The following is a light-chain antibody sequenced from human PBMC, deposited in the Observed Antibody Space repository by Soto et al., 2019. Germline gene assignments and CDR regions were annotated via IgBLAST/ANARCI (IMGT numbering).Light chain of an antibody. CDR2: EGS. CDR3: SSYAGNSNVL. CDR1: SSDVGSYNL. V-gene: IGLV2-23*01. Sequence: QSVLTQPASVSGSPGQSLTISCTGTSSDVGSYNLVSWYQQHPGKAPKLMIYEGSIRPSGVSHRFSGSKSGNTASLTISGLQAEDEAYYYCSSYAGNSNVLFGGGTKVTVL. J-gene: IGLJ2*01.